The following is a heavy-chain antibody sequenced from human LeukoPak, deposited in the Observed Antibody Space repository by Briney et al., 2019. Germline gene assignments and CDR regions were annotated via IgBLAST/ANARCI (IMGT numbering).Heavy chain of an antibody. CDR1: GGSISSSSYY. J-gene: IGHJ4*02. D-gene: IGHD3-3*01. CDR3: ARCGYYDFWSGYNPATFDY. V-gene: IGHV4-39*01. Sequence: SETLSLTCTVSGGSISSSSYYWGWIRQPPGKGLEWIWSIYYSGSTYYNPSLKSRVTISVDTSSNQFSLKLSSVTAADTAVYYCARCGYYDFWSGYNPATFDYWGQGTLVTVSS. CDR2: IYYSGST.